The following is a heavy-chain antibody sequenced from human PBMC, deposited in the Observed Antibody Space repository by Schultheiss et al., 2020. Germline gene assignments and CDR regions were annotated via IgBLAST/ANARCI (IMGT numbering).Heavy chain of an antibody. CDR2: VKQDGSEE. V-gene: IGHV3-7*01. CDR3: ARSDHYGPHFDY. Sequence: GGSLRLSCVASGFSFSSYYMNWVRQAPGKGLEWVGNVKQDGSEEYYASSVKGRFSISRDNSKNLVFLQMSSLRAEDTAVYYCARSDHYGPHFDYWGQGTLVTVSS. J-gene: IGHJ4*02. D-gene: IGHD3-10*01. CDR1: GFSFSSYY.